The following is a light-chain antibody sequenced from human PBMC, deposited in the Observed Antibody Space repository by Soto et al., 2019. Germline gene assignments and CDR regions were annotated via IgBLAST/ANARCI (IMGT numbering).Light chain of an antibody. V-gene: IGLV2-23*02. CDR1: ISDVGSHNL. CDR2: EVN. J-gene: IGLJ1*01. CDR3: CSFAGSNPFPYV. Sequence: QSVLTQPASVSGSPGQSITISCTGTISDVGSHNLVSWYQQHPDKAPKLIIYEVNERPSGVSSRFSGSKSGNTASLTVSGLQPGDEADYHCCSFAGSNPFPYVFGTGTKFTGL.